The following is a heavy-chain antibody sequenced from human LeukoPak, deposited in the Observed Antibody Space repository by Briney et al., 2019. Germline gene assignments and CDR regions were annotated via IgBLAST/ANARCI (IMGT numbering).Heavy chain of an antibody. CDR1: GFTFSTYP. Sequence: GGPLRLSCAASGFTFSTYPMHWVRQAPGKALVCVAVISFDGSNKHYADSVKSRFTISRDNSKNTLYLQTNSLTAEDTAVYYCARDREGYSSGWYYYYYYMDVWGKGTTVTVSS. D-gene: IGHD6-19*01. CDR2: ISFDGSNK. J-gene: IGHJ6*03. V-gene: IGHV3-30*04. CDR3: ARDREGYSSGWYYYYYYMDV.